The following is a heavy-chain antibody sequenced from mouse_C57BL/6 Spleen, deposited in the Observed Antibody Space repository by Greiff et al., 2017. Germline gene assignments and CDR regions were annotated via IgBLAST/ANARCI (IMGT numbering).Heavy chain of an antibody. V-gene: IGHV1-50*01. D-gene: IGHD4-1*01. CDR3: AIGALTGGFAY. CDR2: IDPSDSYT. Sequence: QVQLQQPGAELVKPGASVKLSCKASGYTFTSYWMQWVKQRPGQGLEWIGEIDPSDSYTNYNQKFKGKATLTVDTSSSTAYMQLSRLTSEDSAVYYCAIGALTGGFAYWGQGTLVTVSA. CDR1: GYTFTSYW. J-gene: IGHJ3*01.